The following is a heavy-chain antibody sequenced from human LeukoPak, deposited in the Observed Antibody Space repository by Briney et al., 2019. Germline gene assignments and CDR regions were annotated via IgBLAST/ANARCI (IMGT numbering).Heavy chain of an antibody. CDR2: ISRSSSYI. CDR3: ARAADFHAFDI. V-gene: IGHV3-21*01. CDR1: GFTFSSYS. J-gene: IGHJ3*02. Sequence: GGSLRLSCAASGFTFSSYSMNWVRQAPGKGLEWVSSISRSSSYIYYADSVKGRFTISRDNAKNSLSLQMNSLRAEDTAVYYCARAADFHAFDIWGQGTMVTVST. D-gene: IGHD2/OR15-2a*01.